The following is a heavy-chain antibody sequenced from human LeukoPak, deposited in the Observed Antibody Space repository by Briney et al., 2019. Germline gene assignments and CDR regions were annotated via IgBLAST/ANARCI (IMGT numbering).Heavy chain of an antibody. J-gene: IGHJ6*02. CDR2: ISWNSGSI. D-gene: IGHD6-19*01. V-gene: IGHV3-9*01. CDR3: ARDSLDSGWPLWGPYYYYYGMDV. Sequence: PGGSLRLSCAASGFTFDDYAMHWVRQAPGKGLEWVSGISWNSGSIGYADSVKGRFTISRDNAKNSLYLQMNSLRAEDTAVYYCARDSLDSGWPLWGPYYYYYGMDVWGQGTTVTVSS. CDR1: GFTFDDYA.